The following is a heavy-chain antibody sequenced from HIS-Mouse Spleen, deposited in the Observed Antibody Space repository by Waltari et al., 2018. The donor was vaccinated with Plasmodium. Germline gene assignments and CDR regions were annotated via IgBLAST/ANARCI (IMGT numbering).Heavy chain of an antibody. D-gene: IGHD7-27*01. CDR2: ISSSSSYI. CDR1: GFTFISST. Sequence: EVQLVESGGGLVKPGGSLRLSCAASGFTFISSTMNWVRQAPGKGLEWVSSISSSSSYIYYADSVKGRFTISRDNAKNSLYLQMNSLRAEDTAVYYCARDPPLSITGDLDAFDIWGQGTMVTVSS. V-gene: IGHV3-21*01. CDR3: ARDPPLSITGDLDAFDI. J-gene: IGHJ3*02.